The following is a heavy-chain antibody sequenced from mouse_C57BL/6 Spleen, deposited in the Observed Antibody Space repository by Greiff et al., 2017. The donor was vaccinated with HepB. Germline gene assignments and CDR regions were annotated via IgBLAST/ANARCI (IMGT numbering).Heavy chain of an antibody. CDR1: GFSLTSYG. CDR3: ARNLLLRPPCAMDY. Sequence: VQLQQSGPGLVQPSQSLSITCTVSGFSLTSYGVQWVRQSPGKGLEWLGVIWSGGSTDYNAAFISRLSISKDNSKSQVFFKMNSLQADDTAIYYCARNLLLRPPCAMDYWGQGTSVTVSS. CDR2: IWSGGST. D-gene: IGHD1-1*01. V-gene: IGHV2-2*01. J-gene: IGHJ4*01.